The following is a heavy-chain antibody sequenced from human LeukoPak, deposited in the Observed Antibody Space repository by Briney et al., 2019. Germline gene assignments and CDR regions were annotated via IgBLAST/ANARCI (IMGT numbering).Heavy chain of an antibody. J-gene: IGHJ6*03. CDR3: AKLGGQELHNYYVAV. Sequence: PGGSLRLSCAASGFTFSSYAMSLVRQAPGKGLEWVSGIIDSGESTYYANFAKGRFTISRDNSNNTLYLQMNSLRAEDTAVYYCAKLGGQELHNYYVAVCGKGTTVAVSS. V-gene: IGHV3-23*01. D-gene: IGHD3-16*01. CDR1: GFTFSSYA. CDR2: IIDSGEST.